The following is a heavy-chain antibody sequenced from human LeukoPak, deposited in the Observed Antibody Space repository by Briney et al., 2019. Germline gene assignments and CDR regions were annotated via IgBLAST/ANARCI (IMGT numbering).Heavy chain of an antibody. CDR1: GGSISSGDYY. J-gene: IGHJ5*02. Sequence: SETLSLTCTVSGGSISSGDYYWSWIRQPPGKGLEWIGYTYYSGSTYYNPSLKSRVTISVDTSKNQFSLKLSSVTAADTAVYYCARGVEYYYDSSGYYNWFDPWGQGTLVTVSS. V-gene: IGHV4-30-4*01. CDR3: ARGVEYYYDSSGYYNWFDP. CDR2: TYYSGST. D-gene: IGHD3-22*01.